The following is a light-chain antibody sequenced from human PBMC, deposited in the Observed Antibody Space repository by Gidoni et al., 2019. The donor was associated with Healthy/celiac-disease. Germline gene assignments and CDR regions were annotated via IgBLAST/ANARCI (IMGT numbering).Light chain of an antibody. CDR2: AAS. J-gene: IGKJ1*01. Sequence: DIQMTQSPSSLSASVGDRVTNTCRASQSISSYLNWYQQKPGKAPKLLIYAASSLQSGVPSRFSGSGSGTDFTLTISSLQPEDFATYYCQQSYSTPPWTFGQGTKVEIK. CDR1: QSISSY. V-gene: IGKV1-39*01. CDR3: QQSYSTPPWT.